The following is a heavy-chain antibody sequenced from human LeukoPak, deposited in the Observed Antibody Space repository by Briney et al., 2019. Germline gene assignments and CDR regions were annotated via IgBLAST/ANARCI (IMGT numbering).Heavy chain of an antibody. CDR1: GFTFSSYW. CDR2: ISSDGSDT. D-gene: IGHD6-13*01. CDR3: ARGSYSLGGFDY. J-gene: IGHJ4*02. V-gene: IGHV3-74*01. Sequence: PGGSLRLSCAVSGFTFSSYWVHWVRQARGKVLVWVSRISSDGSDTNYACSVKGRFTISRDNAKNTLYLPMNSLRAEDTAVYYCARGSYSLGGFDYWGQGALVTVSS.